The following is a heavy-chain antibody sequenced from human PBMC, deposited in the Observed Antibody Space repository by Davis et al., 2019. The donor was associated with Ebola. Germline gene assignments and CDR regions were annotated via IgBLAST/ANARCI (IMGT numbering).Heavy chain of an antibody. J-gene: IGHJ3*02. Sequence: ASVKVSCKASGYSFTGYYLHWVRQAPGQGLEWMGWINTNTGNPTYAKGFTGRFVFSLDTSVSTAYLQINSLKTEDTAVYYCASLPDIWGQGTMVTVSS. CDR2: INTNTGNP. CDR1: GYSFTGYY. CDR3: ASLPDI. V-gene: IGHV7-4-1*02.